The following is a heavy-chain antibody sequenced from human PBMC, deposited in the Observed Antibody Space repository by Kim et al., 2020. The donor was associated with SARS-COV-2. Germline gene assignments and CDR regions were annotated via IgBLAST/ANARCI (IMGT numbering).Heavy chain of an antibody. V-gene: IGHV4-59*01. Sequence: PSLKGRVTISVDTSKSQFSLKLSSVTAADTAVYYCARAASHYYDSRHFDYWGQGTLVTVSS. J-gene: IGHJ4*02. CDR3: ARAASHYYDSRHFDY. D-gene: IGHD3-22*01.